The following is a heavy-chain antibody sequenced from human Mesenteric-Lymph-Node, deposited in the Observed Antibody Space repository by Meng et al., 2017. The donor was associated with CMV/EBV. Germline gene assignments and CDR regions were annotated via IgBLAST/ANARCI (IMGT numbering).Heavy chain of an antibody. CDR1: GYTLSGLS. V-gene: IGHV1-18*01. CDR3: ATDQRYAASGMGV. CDR2: ISAYNGNT. J-gene: IGHJ6*02. D-gene: IGHD3-16*01. Sequence: ASVKVSCKVSGYTLSGLSTHWMRQAPGQGLEWMGWISAYNGNTNYAQNLQGRVSMTTDTSTTTAYMELRSLRSDDTAMYYCATDQRYAASGMGVWGQGTTVTVSS.